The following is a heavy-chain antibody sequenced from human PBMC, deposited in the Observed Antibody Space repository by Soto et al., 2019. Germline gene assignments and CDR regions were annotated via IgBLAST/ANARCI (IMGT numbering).Heavy chain of an antibody. CDR3: VRELSRANFDF. CDR1: GSTFSSSW. CDR2: VNSDESII. J-gene: IGHJ4*02. V-gene: IGHV3-74*01. Sequence: GGSLRLSCAASGSTFSSSWMHWVRQTPGKGLVWVSRVNSDESIISYADSVKGRFTISRDNAKNTLYLQMNSLRAEDTAVYYCVRELSRANFDFWSQGTLVTVSS.